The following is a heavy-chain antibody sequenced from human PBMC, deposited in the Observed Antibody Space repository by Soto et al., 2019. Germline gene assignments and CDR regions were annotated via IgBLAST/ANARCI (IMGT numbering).Heavy chain of an antibody. D-gene: IGHD3-10*01. CDR2: IYYSGRT. J-gene: IGHJ5*02. CDR1: GDSISSGDYY. CDR3: ARGLSPGSAWFGGWFGP. Sequence: QVQLQESGPGLVKPSETLSLTCTVSGDSISSGDYYWSWIRQHPETGLEWIGDIYYSGRTYYNPSLKSRVTRSIDTSKNPLSLTLRSVTAADTAVYYCARGLSPGSAWFGGWFGPWGQGTLVTVSS. V-gene: IGHV4-31*03.